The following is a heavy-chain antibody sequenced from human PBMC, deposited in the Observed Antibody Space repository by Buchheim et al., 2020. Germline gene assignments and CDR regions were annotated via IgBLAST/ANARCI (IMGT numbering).Heavy chain of an antibody. CDR2: TCSRGGST. CDR3: AKEAGDSSLYWYFDL. D-gene: IGHD6-13*01. J-gene: IGHJ2*01. V-gene: IGHV3-23*01. CDR1: GFTFSMYA. Sequence: EVQLLESGGGLVQPGGSLRLSCAASGFTFSMYAMSWVRQAPGKGLEWVSVTCSRGGSTYYGDSLKGRFTISRDNSQKTLPLQMNSLRAEDTAVYYCAKEAGDSSLYWYFDLWGRGTL.